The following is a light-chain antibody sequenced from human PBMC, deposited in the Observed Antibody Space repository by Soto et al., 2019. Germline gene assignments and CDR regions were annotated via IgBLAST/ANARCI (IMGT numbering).Light chain of an antibody. CDR2: EVS. Sequence: SALAQPPSVSGSPGQSVTISCTGTSSDFGSYNRVSWYHLPPVTGPKLMIYEVSNRPSGVPDRFSGSKSGNTASLTISGLQAEDEAEYKCSLYTTDSAYGYGTGTKVTV. CDR3: SLYTTDSAYG. J-gene: IGLJ1*01. CDR1: SSDFGSYNR. V-gene: IGLV2-18*01.